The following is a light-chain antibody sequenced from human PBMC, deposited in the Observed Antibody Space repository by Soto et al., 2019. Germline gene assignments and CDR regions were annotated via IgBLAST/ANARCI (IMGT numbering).Light chain of an antibody. CDR2: DAS. J-gene: IGKJ4*01. CDR1: QDISNY. Sequence: DNQMIQSPSSMSASVGDRVTITCQASQDISNYLNWYQQKPGKAPKLLIYDASNLETGVPSRFSGSGSGTDFTFTISSLQPEDIATYYCQQYDNLPLTFGGGTKVEIK. CDR3: QQYDNLPLT. V-gene: IGKV1-33*01.